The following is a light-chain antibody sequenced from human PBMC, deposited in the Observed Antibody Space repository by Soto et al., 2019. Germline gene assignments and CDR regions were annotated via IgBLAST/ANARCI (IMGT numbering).Light chain of an antibody. Sequence: QSVLTQPPSASASLGASVTLTCTLSSGYSNYKVDWYQQRPGKGPRFVMRVGTGGIVGSKGDGIPDRFSVLGSGLNRYLTIENIQEEDESDYHCGADHGSGSNFVVVFGGGTKLTAL. J-gene: IGLJ2*01. CDR2: VGTGGIVG. V-gene: IGLV9-49*01. CDR1: SGYSNYK. CDR3: GADHGSGSNFVVV.